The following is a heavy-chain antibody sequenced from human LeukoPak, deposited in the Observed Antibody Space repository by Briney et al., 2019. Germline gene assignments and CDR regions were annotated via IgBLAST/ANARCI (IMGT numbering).Heavy chain of an antibody. CDR3: ATGYTSGTRIDY. V-gene: IGHV3-21*01. D-gene: IGHD6-19*01. J-gene: IGHJ4*02. CDR2: ISSSSSDI. CDR1: GFTFSAFS. Sequence: PGGSLRLSCAASGFTFSAFSMNWVRQAPGKGLECVSAISSSSSDIYYTDSVKGRFTISRDNANNFLYLQVSSLRAEDTAVYYCATGYTSGTRIDYWGQGTLVSVSS.